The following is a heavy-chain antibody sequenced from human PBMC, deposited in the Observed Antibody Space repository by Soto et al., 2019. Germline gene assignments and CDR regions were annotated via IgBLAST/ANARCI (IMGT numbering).Heavy chain of an antibody. CDR2: VYTSGST. J-gene: IGHJ6*02. V-gene: IGHV4-4*07. CDR3: ARDKGRSRGDNSMDV. Sequence: QVQLQESGPGLVKPSETLSLTCTVSGGSISSYYWSWIRQPAGKGLEWIGRVYTSGSTNYNPSLRSRVTMSVDTSKNQFSLKLSSVTAADTAVYYGARDKGRSRGDNSMDVWGQGTTVTVSS. D-gene: IGHD3-16*01. CDR1: GGSISSYY.